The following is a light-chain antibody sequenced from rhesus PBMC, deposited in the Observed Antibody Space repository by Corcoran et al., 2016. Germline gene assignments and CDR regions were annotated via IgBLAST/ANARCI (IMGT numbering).Light chain of an antibody. V-gene: IGKV1-38*01. CDR1: QGISSY. CDR2: DAS. J-gene: IGKJ4*01. CDR3: RQRDSYPLA. Sequence: DIQLTQSPSSLSASVGDRVTITCRASQGISSYFAWFQQKSGKAPKLLIYDASNLKSGVPSRFSGGGSGTEFTLNINGLQPKDFATYYCRQRDSYPLAFGGGTKVEIK.